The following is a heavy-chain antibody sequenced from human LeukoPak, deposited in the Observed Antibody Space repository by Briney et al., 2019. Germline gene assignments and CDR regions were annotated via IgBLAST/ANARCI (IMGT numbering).Heavy chain of an antibody. J-gene: IGHJ5*02. CDR2: INHSGST. Sequence: SETLSLTCAVYGGSFSGYYWSWIRHPPGKGLEWIGEINHSGSTNYNPSLKSRVTISVDTSKNQFSLKLSSVTAADTAVYYCARGGESSSWYDWFDPWGQGTLVTVSS. CDR1: GGSFSGYY. D-gene: IGHD6-13*01. V-gene: IGHV4-34*01. CDR3: ARGGESSSWYDWFDP.